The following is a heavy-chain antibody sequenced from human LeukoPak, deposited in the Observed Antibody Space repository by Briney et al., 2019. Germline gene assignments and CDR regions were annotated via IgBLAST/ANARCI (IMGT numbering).Heavy chain of an antibody. D-gene: IGHD2-15*01. CDR3: ARGYCSGGSCYSYYFDY. CDR1: GGSISSYY. V-gene: IGHV4-59*01. J-gene: IGHJ4*02. Sequence: SETLSLTRTVSGGSISSYYWSWIRQPPGKGLEWIGYIYYSGSTNYNPSLKSRVTISVDTSKNQFSLKLSSVTAADTAVYYCARGYCSGGSCYSYYFDYWGQGTLVTVSS. CDR2: IYYSGST.